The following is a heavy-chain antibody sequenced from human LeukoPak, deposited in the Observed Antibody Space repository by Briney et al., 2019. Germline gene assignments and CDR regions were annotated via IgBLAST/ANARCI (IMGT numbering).Heavy chain of an antibody. CDR1: GGSISSSSYY. D-gene: IGHD3-22*01. CDR2: IYYSGST. V-gene: IGHV4-39*01. Sequence: KPSETLSLTCTVSGGSISSSSYYWGWIRQPPGKGLEWIGSIYYSGSTYYNPSLKSRVTISVDTSKNQFSLKLSSVTAADTAVYYCARGFRVLATVNSSGYYYARVSYYFDYWGQGTLVTVSS. J-gene: IGHJ4*02. CDR3: ARGFRVLATVNSSGYYYARVSYYFDY.